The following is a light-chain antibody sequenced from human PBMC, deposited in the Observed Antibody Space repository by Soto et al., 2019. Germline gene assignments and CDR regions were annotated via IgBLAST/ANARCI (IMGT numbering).Light chain of an antibody. J-gene: IGKJ3*01. CDR3: QQYGSSPLFT. CDR2: GAS. V-gene: IGKV3-20*01. CDR1: QSVSSSY. Sequence: EIVLTQSPGTLSLSPGEGATLSCRASQSVSSSYLAWYRQKPGQAPRLLIYGASGRATGIPDRFSGSGSGTDFTLTISRLEPEDFAVYYCQQYGSSPLFTFGPGTKVDIK.